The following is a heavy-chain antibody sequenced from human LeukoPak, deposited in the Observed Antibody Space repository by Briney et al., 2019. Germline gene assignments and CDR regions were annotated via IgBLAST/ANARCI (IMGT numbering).Heavy chain of an antibody. CDR3: ATITYYYDSSGFDY. CDR2: ISYDGSNK. D-gene: IGHD3-22*01. V-gene: IGHV3-30*03. J-gene: IGHJ4*02. CDR1: GFTFSSYG. Sequence: GGSLRLSCAASGFTFSSYGMHWVRQAPGKGLEWVAVISYDGSNKYYADSVKGRFTISRDNSKNTLYLQMNSLRAEDTAVYYCATITYYYDSSGFDYWGQGTLVTVSS.